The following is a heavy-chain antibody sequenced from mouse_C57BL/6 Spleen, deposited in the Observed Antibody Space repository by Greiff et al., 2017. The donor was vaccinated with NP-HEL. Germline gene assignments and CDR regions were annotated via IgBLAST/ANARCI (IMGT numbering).Heavy chain of an antibody. CDR3: ARPYGSSSAWFAY. D-gene: IGHD1-1*01. V-gene: IGHV1-50*01. Sequence: QVQLQQPGAELVKPGASVKLSCKASGYTFTSYWMQWVKQRPGQGLEWIGEIDPSDSYTNYNQKLKGKAKLTVDTSSSTAYMQLSSLTSEDSAVYYCARPYGSSSAWFAYWGQGTLVTVSA. CDR2: IDPSDSYT. CDR1: GYTFTSYW. J-gene: IGHJ3*01.